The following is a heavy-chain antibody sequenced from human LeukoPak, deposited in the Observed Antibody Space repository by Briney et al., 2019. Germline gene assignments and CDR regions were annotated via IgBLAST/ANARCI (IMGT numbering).Heavy chain of an antibody. V-gene: IGHV4-30-4*08. D-gene: IGHD1-7*01. J-gene: IGHJ3*02. CDR1: GGSISSGDYY. CDR2: IYYSGST. Sequence: SETLSLTCTVSGGSISSGDYYWSWIRQPPGKGLEWIGYIYYSGSTYYNPSLKSRVTISVDTSKNQFSLKLSSVTAADTAVYYCARALTGTRNDAFDSWGQGTMVTVSS. CDR3: ARALTGTRNDAFDS.